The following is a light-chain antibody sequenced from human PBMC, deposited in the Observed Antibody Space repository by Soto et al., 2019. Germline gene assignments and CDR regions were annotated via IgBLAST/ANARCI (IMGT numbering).Light chain of an antibody. CDR3: QQYNDWPPFT. V-gene: IGKV3-15*01. Sequence: EIVMTQSPATLSVSPGERATFSCRASQSVSSNLAWYLQKPGQAPRLLIYGASTRATGIPARFSGSGSGTEFTLTISSLQSEDFAVYYCQQYNDWPPFTFGQGTKLEIK. CDR2: GAS. J-gene: IGKJ2*01. CDR1: QSVSSN.